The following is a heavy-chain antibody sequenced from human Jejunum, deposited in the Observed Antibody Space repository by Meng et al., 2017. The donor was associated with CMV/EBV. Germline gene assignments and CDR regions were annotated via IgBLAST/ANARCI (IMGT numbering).Heavy chain of an antibody. CDR1: GHSLTSDA. J-gene: IGHJ4*02. D-gene: IGHD1-26*01. Sequence: VRLVQSGAEVKKPGASVTYSCKASGHSLTSDAISWVRQAPGQGLEWMGWISADDGNTNYAQKFQGRVTMAPDTSTTTAYMELRSLRSDDTAVYYCARVEVGISSGDYWGQGTLVTVSS. CDR2: ISADDGNT. CDR3: ARVEVGISSGDY. V-gene: IGHV1-18*01.